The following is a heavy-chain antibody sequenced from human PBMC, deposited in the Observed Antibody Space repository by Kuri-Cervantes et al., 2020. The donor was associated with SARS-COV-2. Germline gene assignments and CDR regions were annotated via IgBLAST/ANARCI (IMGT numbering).Heavy chain of an antibody. D-gene: IGHD2/OR15-2a*01. CDR2: ISYDGSNK. CDR1: GLTFSSYG. CDR3: ARVYEYVRLAWGMDV. J-gene: IGHJ6*02. V-gene: IGHV3-30*03. Sequence: GESLKISCAASGLTFSSYGMHWVRQAPGKGLEWVVVISYDGSNKYYADSVKGRFTISRDNSKNTLYLQMNSLRAEDTAVYYCARVYEYVRLAWGMDVWGQGTTVTVSS.